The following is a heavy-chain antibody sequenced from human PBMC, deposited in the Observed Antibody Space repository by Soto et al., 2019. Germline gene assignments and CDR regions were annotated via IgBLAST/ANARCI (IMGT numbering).Heavy chain of an antibody. D-gene: IGHD3-10*01. V-gene: IGHV3-23*01. Sequence: GGSLRLSCAASGFTFSSYAMSWVRQAPGKGLEWVSAISGSGGSTYYADSVKGRFTISRDNSKNTLYLQMNSLRAEDTAVYYCATDGSVSYYNPYDFDYWGQGTLVTVSS. J-gene: IGHJ4*02. CDR1: GFTFSSYA. CDR2: ISGSGGST. CDR3: ATDGSVSYYNPYDFDY.